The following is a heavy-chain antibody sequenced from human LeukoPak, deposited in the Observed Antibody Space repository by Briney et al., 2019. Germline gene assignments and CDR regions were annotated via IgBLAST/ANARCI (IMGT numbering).Heavy chain of an antibody. D-gene: IGHD2-2*01. CDR3: ASRYCSTPTFPYVGVFDY. V-gene: IGHV3-21*01. CDR2: ITSTSSDI. CDR1: EFTFSSHA. Sequence: GGSLRLSCAASEFTFSSHAMIWVRQAPGKGLEWISSITSTSSDIFYTDSVKGRFTISRDNAKSSLYLQMNSLRAEDTAVYYCASRYCSTPTFPYVGVFDYWGQGTLVTVSS. J-gene: IGHJ4*02.